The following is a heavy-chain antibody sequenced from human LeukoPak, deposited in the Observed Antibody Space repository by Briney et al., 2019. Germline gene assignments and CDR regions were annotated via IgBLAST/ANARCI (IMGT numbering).Heavy chain of an antibody. D-gene: IGHD3-9*01. V-gene: IGHV1-2*02. CDR2: INPNSGGT. Sequence: ASVKVSCKASGYTFTGYYMHWVRQAPRQGLEWMGWINPNSGGTNYAQKFQGRVTMTRDTSISTAYMELSRLRSDDTAVYYCARDYILTGYYKLDYWGQGTLVTVSS. J-gene: IGHJ4*02. CDR1: GYTFTGYY. CDR3: ARDYILTGYYKLDY.